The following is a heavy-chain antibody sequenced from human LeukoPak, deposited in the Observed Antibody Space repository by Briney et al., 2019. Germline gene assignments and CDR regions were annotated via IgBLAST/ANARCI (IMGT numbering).Heavy chain of an antibody. D-gene: IGHD2-15*01. V-gene: IGHV4-4*02. CDR1: GGSISSSNW. CDR2: IYHSGST. Sequence: PSETLSLTCAVSGGSISSSNWWSWVRQPPGKGLEWIGEIYHSGSTNYNPSLKSRVTISVDKSKNQFSLKLSSVTAANTAVYYCVRVSPLVVVAAYYFDYWGQGTLVTVS. J-gene: IGHJ4*02. CDR3: VRVSPLVVVAAYYFDY.